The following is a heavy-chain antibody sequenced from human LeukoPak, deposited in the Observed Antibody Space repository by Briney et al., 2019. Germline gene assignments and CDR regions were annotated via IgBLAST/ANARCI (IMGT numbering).Heavy chain of an antibody. V-gene: IGHV4-39*01. Sequence: SETLSLTCTFSGGSISSSSYYWRWIRQPPGKGLEWIASIDYSGNTYYNPSLKSRVTMFVDTSKNQFSLRLRSVTAADTAVYYCARNPVAGFDFWGQGALVTVSS. J-gene: IGHJ4*02. CDR3: ARNPVAGFDF. CDR2: IDYSGNT. CDR1: GGSISSSSYY. D-gene: IGHD6-19*01.